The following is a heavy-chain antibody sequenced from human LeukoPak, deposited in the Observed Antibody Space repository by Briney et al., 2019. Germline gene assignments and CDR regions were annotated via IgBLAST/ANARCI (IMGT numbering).Heavy chain of an antibody. J-gene: IGHJ4*02. CDR3: ARLEDHGDSFDY. V-gene: IGHV4-34*01. CDR2: INHSGST. CDR1: GGSFSGYF. D-gene: IGHD4-17*01. Sequence: SETLSLTCAVYGGSFSGYFWSWIRQPPGKGLEWIGEINHSGSTNYNPSLKSRVTISVDTSKYQFSLKLSSVTAADTAVYFCARLEDHGDSFDYWGQGTLVTVSS.